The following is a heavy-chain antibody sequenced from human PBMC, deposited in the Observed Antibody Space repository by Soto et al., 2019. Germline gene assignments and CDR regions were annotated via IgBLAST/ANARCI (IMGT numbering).Heavy chain of an antibody. CDR1: GFTFRNHW. CDR3: ARDTIVGATMRLYYYGMDV. D-gene: IGHD1-26*01. CDR2: IRQDGNEN. V-gene: IGHV3-7*01. J-gene: IGHJ6*02. Sequence: PGGSLRLSCAASGFTFRNHWMSWVRQAPGKGLEWVANIRQDGNENYYVDSVNGRFTTSRENTKNLFYLQMNSLRAEDTAVYYCARDTIVGATMRLYYYGMDVWRQGTPVTVSS.